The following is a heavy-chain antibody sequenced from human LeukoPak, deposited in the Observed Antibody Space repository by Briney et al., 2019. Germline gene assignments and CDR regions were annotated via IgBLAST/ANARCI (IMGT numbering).Heavy chain of an antibody. CDR3: ARDGFYYDSSGPFDY. CDR2: IYSGGST. J-gene: IGHJ4*02. Sequence: GGSLRLSCTASGFTFGDYAMSWVRQAPGKGLEWVSVIYSGGSTYYADSVKGRFTISRDNSKNTLYLQMNSLRAEDTAVYYCARDGFYYDSSGPFDYWGQGTLVTVSS. V-gene: IGHV3-53*01. D-gene: IGHD3-22*01. CDR1: GFTFGDYA.